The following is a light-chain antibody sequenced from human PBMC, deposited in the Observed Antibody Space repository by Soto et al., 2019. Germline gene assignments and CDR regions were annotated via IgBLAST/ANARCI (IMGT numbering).Light chain of an antibody. CDR3: QQGNSFTCT. CDR1: QGISSW. Sequence: DIQMTQSPSSVSASVGDRVTITCRASQGISSWLAWYQQKPGKAPKLLIYAASSLQSGVPSKFSGSGAEPEFKHTSSSLKPDDFATYYCQQGNSFTCTFGNGTQMEIK. CDR2: AAS. J-gene: IGKJ5*01. V-gene: IGKV1-12*01.